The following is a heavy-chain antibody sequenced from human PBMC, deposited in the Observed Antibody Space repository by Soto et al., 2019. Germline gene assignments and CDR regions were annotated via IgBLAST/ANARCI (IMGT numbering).Heavy chain of an antibody. Sequence: SETLSLTCTVSGGSISSGDYYWSWIRQPPGKGLEWIGYIYYSGSTYYNPSLKSRVTISVDTSKNQFSLKLSSVTAADTAVYYCARTVKGQQLVEYYYYYYGMDGWGQRTTVTVSS. D-gene: IGHD6-13*01. V-gene: IGHV4-30-4*01. CDR3: ARTVKGQQLVEYYYYYYGMDG. J-gene: IGHJ6*02. CDR1: GGSISSGDYY. CDR2: IYYSGST.